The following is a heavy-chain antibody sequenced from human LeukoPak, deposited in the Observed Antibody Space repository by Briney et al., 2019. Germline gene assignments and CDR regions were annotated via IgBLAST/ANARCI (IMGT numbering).Heavy chain of an antibody. D-gene: IGHD6-19*01. Sequence: SQTLSLTCTVSGGSISSGSYYWSWIRQPAGKGLEWIGRIYTSGSTNYNPSLKSRVTISVDTSKNQFSLKLSSVTATDTAVYYCARAGGAVAGSLYYYYYYMDVWGKGTTVTISS. CDR1: GGSISSGSYY. J-gene: IGHJ6*03. V-gene: IGHV4-61*02. CDR2: IYTSGST. CDR3: ARAGGAVAGSLYYYYYYMDV.